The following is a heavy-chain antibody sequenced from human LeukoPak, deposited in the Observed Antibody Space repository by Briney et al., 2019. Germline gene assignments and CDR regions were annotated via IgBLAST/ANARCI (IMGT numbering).Heavy chain of an antibody. D-gene: IGHD3-16*01. CDR1: GGSINCY. J-gene: IGHJ2*01. CDR3: ARDRRHRGGYLDL. V-gene: IGHV4-59*01. Sequence: PSETLSLTCNVSGGSINCYWNWIRQAPGKRLEWLGYIHYNGVTDYNPSLGSRVRMSVDTSNNYFSLRLTSVTAADTAVYYCARDRRHRGGYLDLWGRGTPVTVSS. CDR2: IHYNGVT.